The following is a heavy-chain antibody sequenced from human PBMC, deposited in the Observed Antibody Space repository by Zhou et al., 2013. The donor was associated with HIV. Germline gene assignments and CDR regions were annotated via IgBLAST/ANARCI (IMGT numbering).Heavy chain of an antibody. Sequence: QVQLVQSGAVMRKPGSSVRISCETFGYNFIDYSIHWVRHVRGKGLEWMGWMKPSRGAVNYARNFQGRVTMTRQFSFDDTDRGTAYMELTGLTSADTADYYCVRRAVCDHCGNFHFQHWGQGTLVVVSS. CDR2: MKPSRGAV. V-gene: IGHV1-2*02. CDR3: VRRAVCDHCGNFHFQH. CDR1: GYNFIDYS. D-gene: IGHD2-21*01. J-gene: IGHJ1*01.